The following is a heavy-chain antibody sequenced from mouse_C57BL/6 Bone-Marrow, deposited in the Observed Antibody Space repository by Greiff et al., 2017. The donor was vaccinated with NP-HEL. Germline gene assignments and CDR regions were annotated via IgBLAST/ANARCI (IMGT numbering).Heavy chain of an antibody. J-gene: IGHJ4*01. V-gene: IGHV1-15*01. CDR2: IDPETGGT. CDR1: GYTFTDYE. Sequence: VNVVESGAELVRPGASVTLSCKASGYTFTDYEMHWVKQTPVHGLEWIGAIDPETGGTAYNQKFKGKAILTADKSSSTAYMELRSLTSEDSAVYYCTKRVITTVVAKDYWGQGTSVTVSS. CDR3: TKRVITTVVAKDY. D-gene: IGHD1-1*01.